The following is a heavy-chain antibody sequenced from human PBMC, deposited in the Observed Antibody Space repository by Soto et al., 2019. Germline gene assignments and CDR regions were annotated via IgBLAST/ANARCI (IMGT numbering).Heavy chain of an antibody. CDR2: IHYNGNT. V-gene: IGHV4-61*08. D-gene: IGHD5-12*01. CDR3: AREGNLGRWLQPLDF. J-gene: IGHJ4*02. Sequence: SETLSLTCTVSGGPFSRGGYYWSWIRQHPGKGLEWIGNIHYNGNTKYNPSLKSRVTMSLDTSKNQFSLRLISVTAADTAKYFCAREGNLGRWLQPLDFWGQGTLVTVSS. CDR1: GGPFSRGGYY.